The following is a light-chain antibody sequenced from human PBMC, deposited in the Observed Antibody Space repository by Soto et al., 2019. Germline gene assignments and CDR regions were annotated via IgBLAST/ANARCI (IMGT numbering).Light chain of an antibody. CDR2: DTS. CDR1: QSVSSY. Sequence: VLTQSPATLSLSPGARAPLSCRASQSVSSYLAWYQQKPGQAPRLLIYDTSNRATGVPARFSGSGSGTDFTLTISSLEPEDCAIYYCQQRQYWPPITFGQGTRLEIK. J-gene: IGKJ5*01. V-gene: IGKV3-11*01. CDR3: QQRQYWPPIT.